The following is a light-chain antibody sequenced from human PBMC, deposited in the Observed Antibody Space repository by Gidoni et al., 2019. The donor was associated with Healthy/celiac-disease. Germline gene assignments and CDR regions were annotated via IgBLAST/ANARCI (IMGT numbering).Light chain of an antibody. CDR1: SSNIGAGYD. Sequence: QSVLTQPPSVSGAPGQRVTISCPGRSSNIGAGYDVNWYQQLPGTAPKLLIYGNRNRPSGVPDRFSGSKSGTSASLAITGLQAEDEADYYCQSYDSSLSGSDWVFGGGTKLXVL. CDR3: QSYDSSLSGSDWV. V-gene: IGLV1-40*01. CDR2: GNR. J-gene: IGLJ3*02.